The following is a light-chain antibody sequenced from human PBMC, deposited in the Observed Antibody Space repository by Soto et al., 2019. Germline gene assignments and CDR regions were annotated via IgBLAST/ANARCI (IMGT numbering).Light chain of an antibody. Sequence: EIVLTQSPGTLSLSPGERVTLSCRASQSVRSNYLAWYQQKPGQAPRLLIYDASSRASGIPDRFSGSGSGTDFTLTISRLEPEDFAVYYCQQYGGSPPSTFGQGTKVEIK. CDR3: QQYGGSPPST. CDR2: DAS. V-gene: IGKV3-20*01. CDR1: QSVRSNY. J-gene: IGKJ1*01.